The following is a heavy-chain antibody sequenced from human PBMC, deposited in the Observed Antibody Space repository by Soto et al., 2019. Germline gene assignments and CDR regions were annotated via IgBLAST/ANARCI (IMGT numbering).Heavy chain of an antibody. Sequence: GGSLRLSCAASGFTFSSYAMSWVRQAPGKGLEWVSYISSSSIYTNYADSVKGRFTISRDNAKNSLYLQMNSLRAEDTAVYYCARSVPYSSSWWTFDYWGQGTLVTVSS. D-gene: IGHD6-13*01. J-gene: IGHJ4*02. CDR3: ARSVPYSSSWWTFDY. V-gene: IGHV3-21*01. CDR1: GFTFSSYA. CDR2: ISSSSIYT.